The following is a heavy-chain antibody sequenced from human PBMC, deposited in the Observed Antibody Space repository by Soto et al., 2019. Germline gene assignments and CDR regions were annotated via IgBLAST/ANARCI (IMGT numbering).Heavy chain of an antibody. D-gene: IGHD3-10*02. CDR2: ITIRTGNV. CDR1: GFTISECI. CDR3: VRDRDLYRDMFNADL. J-gene: IGHJ4*01. Sequence: GGSLRLSSEASGFTISECIINWLRQAPGKGQEWLAYITIRTGNVLYADAVRVRFTISADNAENSVMLQMNSLRDEDSALYFCVRDRDLYRDMFNADLWGQGHLV. V-gene: IGHV3-48*02.